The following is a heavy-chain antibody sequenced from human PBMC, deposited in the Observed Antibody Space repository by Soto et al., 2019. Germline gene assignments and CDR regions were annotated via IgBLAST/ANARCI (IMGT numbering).Heavy chain of an antibody. J-gene: IGHJ3*02. Sequence: PGGSLRLSCAASGFTFSSYGMHWVRQAPGKGLEWVAVIWYDGSNKYYADSVKGRFTISRDNSKNTLYLQMNSLRAEDTAVYYCAKPMTPDDAFDIWGQGTTVTV. V-gene: IGHV3-33*06. CDR2: IWYDGSNK. CDR1: GFTFSSYG. D-gene: IGHD2-15*01. CDR3: AKPMTPDDAFDI.